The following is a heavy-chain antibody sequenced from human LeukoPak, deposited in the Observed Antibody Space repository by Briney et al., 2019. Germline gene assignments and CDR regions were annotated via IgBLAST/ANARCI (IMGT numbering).Heavy chain of an antibody. J-gene: IGHJ4*02. CDR2: IYYSGST. CDR3: ARTRCSGGSCYGEVDY. V-gene: IGHV4-39*07. CDR1: GGSISSGSYY. Sequence: SETLSLTCTVSGGSISSGSYYWGWIRQPPGKGLEWIGSIYYSGSTYYNPSLKSRVTISVDTSKNQFSLKLSSVTAADTAVYYCARTRCSGGSCYGEVDYWGQGTPVTVSS. D-gene: IGHD2-15*01.